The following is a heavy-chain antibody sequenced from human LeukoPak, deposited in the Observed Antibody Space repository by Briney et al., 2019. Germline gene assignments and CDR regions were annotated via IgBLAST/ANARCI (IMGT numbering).Heavy chain of an antibody. CDR1: GFTFNNAW. CDR3: TTDRIYDILTGYYTTDY. J-gene: IGHJ4*02. D-gene: IGHD3-9*01. V-gene: IGHV3-15*01. Sequence: GGSLRLSCAASGFTFNNAWMSWVRQAPGKGLEWAGRIKRKTDGGTTDYAAPVKGRFTISRDDSKNTLYLQMNSLKTEDTAVYYCTTDRIYDILTGYYTTDYWGQGTLVTVSS. CDR2: IKRKTDGGTT.